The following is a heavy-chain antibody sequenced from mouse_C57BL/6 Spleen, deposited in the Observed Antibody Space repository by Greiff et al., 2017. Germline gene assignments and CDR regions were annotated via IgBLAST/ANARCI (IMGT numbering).Heavy chain of an antibody. CDR2: IYPGDGDT. J-gene: IGHJ2*01. D-gene: IGHD4-1*01. CDR3: ARGTGPLFDY. V-gene: IGHV1-80*01. CDR1: GYAFSSYW. Sequence: VHLVESGAELVKPGASVKISCKASGYAFSSYWMNWVKQRPGKGLEWIGQIYPGDGDTNYNGKFKGKATLTADKSSSTAYMQLSSLTSEDSAVYFCARGTGPLFDYWGKGTTLTVSS.